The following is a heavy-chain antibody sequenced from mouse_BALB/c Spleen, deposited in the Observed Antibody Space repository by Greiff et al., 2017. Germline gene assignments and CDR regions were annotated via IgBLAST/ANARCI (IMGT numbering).Heavy chain of an antibody. CDR2: INPSNGGT. Sequence: QVQLKESGAELVKPGASVKLSCKASGYTFTSYYMYWVKQRPGQGLEWIGEINPSNGGTNFNEKFKSKATLTVDKSSSTAYMQLSSLTSEDSAVYYCTRYGYYGAMDYWGQGTSVTVSS. J-gene: IGHJ4*01. D-gene: IGHD1-1*01. V-gene: IGHV1S81*02. CDR1: GYTFTSYY. CDR3: TRYGYYGAMDY.